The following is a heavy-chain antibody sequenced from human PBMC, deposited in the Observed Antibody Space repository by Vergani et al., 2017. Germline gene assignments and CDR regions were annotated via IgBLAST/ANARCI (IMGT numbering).Heavy chain of an antibody. Sequence: EVQLLESGGGFVQPGGSLRLSCAASGFTFSSYAMSWVRQAPGKGLEWVSVIYSGGSSTYYADSVKGRFTTSRDNSKNTLYLQMNSLRAEDTAVYYCARLLQDYWGQGTLVTVSS. V-gene: IGHV3-23*03. CDR1: GFTFSSYA. J-gene: IGHJ4*02. D-gene: IGHD4-11*01. CDR3: ARLLQDY. CDR2: IYSGGSST.